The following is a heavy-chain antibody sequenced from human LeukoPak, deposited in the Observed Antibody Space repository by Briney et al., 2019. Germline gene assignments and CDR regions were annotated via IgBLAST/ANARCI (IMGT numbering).Heavy chain of an antibody. D-gene: IGHD3-3*01. Sequence: SEALSLTCTVSGGSISSSSYYWGWIRQPPGKGLEWIGSIYYSGSTYYNPSLKSRVTISVDTSKNQFSLKLSSVTAADTAVYYCARIASAYDFWGRHYYYYMDVWGKGTTVTVSS. CDR2: IYYSGST. V-gene: IGHV4-39*07. CDR3: ARIASAYDFWGRHYYYYMDV. J-gene: IGHJ6*03. CDR1: GGSISSSSYY.